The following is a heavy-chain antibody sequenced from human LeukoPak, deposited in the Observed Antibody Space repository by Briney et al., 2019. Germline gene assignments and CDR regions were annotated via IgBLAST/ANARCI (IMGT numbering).Heavy chain of an antibody. D-gene: IGHD6-13*01. CDR3: ARDVRDPGPIAAAGPIDY. CDR2: ISSSSSTI. J-gene: IGHJ4*02. V-gene: IGHV3-48*04. CDR1: GFTFSSYS. Sequence: GGSLRLSCAASGFTFSSYSMNWVRQAPGKGLEWVSYISSSSSTIYYADSVKGRFTISRDNAKNSLYLQMNSLRAEDTAVYYCARDVRDPGPIAAAGPIDYWGQGTLVTVSS.